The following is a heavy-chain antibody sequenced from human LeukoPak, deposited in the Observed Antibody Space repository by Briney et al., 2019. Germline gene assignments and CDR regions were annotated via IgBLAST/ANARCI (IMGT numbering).Heavy chain of an antibody. CDR3: ARDRVVAAKGTSYGMDV. J-gene: IGHJ6*02. CDR1: GGSISSYY. D-gene: IGHD2-15*01. V-gene: IGHV4-59*01. CDR2: IYYSGST. Sequence: PSETLSLTCTVSGGSISSYYWSWIRQPPGKGLEWIGYIYYSGSTNYNPSLKSRVTISVDTSKNQFSLKLSSVTAADTAVYYCARDRVVAAKGTSYGMDVWGQGTTVTVSS.